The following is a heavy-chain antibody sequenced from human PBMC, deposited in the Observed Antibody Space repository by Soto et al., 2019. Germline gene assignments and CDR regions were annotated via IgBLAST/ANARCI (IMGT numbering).Heavy chain of an antibody. J-gene: IGHJ6*02. CDR2: IYTSGST. V-gene: IGHV4-4*07. D-gene: IGHD6-6*01. CDR1: GGSISGDY. CDR3: GRGGPYSSSPYYYDGMDV. Sequence: SETLSLGCSVSGGSISGDYWRWIQQPAGKGRGWIGRIYTSGSTNYNPSLKSRVTMSVDTSKNQFSLKPSSVTAADTPVYYCGRGGPYSSSPYYYDGMDVWGQGTTVTVS.